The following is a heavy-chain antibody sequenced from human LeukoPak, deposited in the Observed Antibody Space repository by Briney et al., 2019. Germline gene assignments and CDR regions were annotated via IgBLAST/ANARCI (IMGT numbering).Heavy chain of an antibody. V-gene: IGHV3-30*04. CDR3: ANSVRYFDSPNGD. Sequence: GGSLRLSCAASGFTLSSYDMHGVRQAPGRGREGVAVISYGGSNKYYTESVEGPFTTSRDNSKNTLYLQMNSLRAEDTGVYYCANSVRYFDSPNGDWGQGTLVTVSS. CDR2: ISYGGSNK. CDR1: GFTLSSYD. J-gene: IGHJ4*02. D-gene: IGHD3-9*01.